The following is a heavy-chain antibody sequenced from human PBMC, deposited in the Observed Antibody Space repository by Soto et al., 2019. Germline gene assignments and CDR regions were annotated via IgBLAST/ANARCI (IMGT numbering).Heavy chain of an antibody. CDR2: IYYSGST. D-gene: IGHD6-25*01. V-gene: IGHV4-39*01. CDR3: ALQTPRGYSTSAKPGDY. J-gene: IGHJ4*02. CDR1: GGSMRRSGYY. Sequence: PSETLSLTCTVSGGSMRRSGYYWGWFRQPPRKGLEYIASIYYSGSTYYSPSLKSRLTLSVDTSSNQFSLKMTSVTAADTAMYYCALQTPRGYSTSAKPGDYWGQGXLVTVSS.